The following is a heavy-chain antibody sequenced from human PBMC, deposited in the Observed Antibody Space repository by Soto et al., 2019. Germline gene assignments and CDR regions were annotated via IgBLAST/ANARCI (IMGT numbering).Heavy chain of an antibody. Sequence: GESLKISCKGSGYSFTSYWIGWVRQMPGKGLEWMGIIYPGDSDTRYNPNFQGQVTISADRSISTAYLKWRSLKASDTAMYYCARQRDNSGAFDIWGQGTMVTVSS. CDR3: ARQRDNSGAFDI. D-gene: IGHD1-20*01. J-gene: IGHJ3*02. CDR2: IYPGDSDT. CDR1: GYSFTSYW. V-gene: IGHV5-51*01.